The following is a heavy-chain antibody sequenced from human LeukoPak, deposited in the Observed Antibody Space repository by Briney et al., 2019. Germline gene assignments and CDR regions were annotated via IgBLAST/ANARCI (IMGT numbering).Heavy chain of an antibody. V-gene: IGHV4-39*01. CDR2: IYYSGST. D-gene: IGHD2/OR15-2a*01. J-gene: IGHJ5*02. CDR3: ARHQTLGRFNWFDP. CDR1: GGSISSSSYY. Sequence: SETLSLTCTVSGGSISSSSYYWGWIRQPPGKGLEWIGSIYYSGSTYYNPSLKSRVTISVDTSKNQFSLKLSSVTAADTAVYYCARHQTLGRFNWFDPWGQGTLVTVSS.